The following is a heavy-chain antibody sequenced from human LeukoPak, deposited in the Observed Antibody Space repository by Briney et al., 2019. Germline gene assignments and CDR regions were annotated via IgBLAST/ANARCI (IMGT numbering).Heavy chain of an antibody. J-gene: IGHJ4*02. V-gene: IGHV1-8*03. CDR2: MNPDNDDT. Sequence: ASVKVSCKASGYTFTRYGISWVRQAPGQGVEWMGYMNPDNDDTGYARKFQGRVTITRDTSISTAYMELSSLRSEDTAVYYCARGDRVSGGTDSWGQGTLVTVSS. CDR3: ARGDRVSGGTDS. D-gene: IGHD3-16*01. CDR1: GYTFTRYG.